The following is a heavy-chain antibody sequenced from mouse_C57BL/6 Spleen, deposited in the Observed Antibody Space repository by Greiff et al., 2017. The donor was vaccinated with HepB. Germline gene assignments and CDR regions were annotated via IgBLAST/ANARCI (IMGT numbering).Heavy chain of an antibody. J-gene: IGHJ2*01. Sequence: VQLKQSGPELVKPGASVKIPCKASGYTFTDYNMDWVKQSHGKSLEWIGDINPNNGGTIYNQKFKGKATLTVDKSSSTAYMELRSLTSEDTAVYYCARTGLSYDYDGVLFDYWGQGTTLTVSS. CDR2: INPNNGGT. CDR1: GYTFTDYN. V-gene: IGHV1-18*01. CDR3: ARTGLSYDYDGVLFDY. D-gene: IGHD2-4*01.